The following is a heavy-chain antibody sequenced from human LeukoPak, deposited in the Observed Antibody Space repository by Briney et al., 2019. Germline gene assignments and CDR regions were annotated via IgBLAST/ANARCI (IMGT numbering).Heavy chain of an antibody. D-gene: IGHD3-9*01. CDR3: AKWGDYDVLTGYYVSDY. J-gene: IGHJ4*02. CDR2: ITGSGGNT. CDR1: GFTFSNYA. V-gene: IGHV3-23*01. Sequence: PGGSLRLFCVASGFTFSNYAMSWVRQAPGKGLERVSAITGSGGNTYYADSVKGRFTISRDNSKNTVFLQMNSLRAEDTAVYYCAKWGDYDVLTGYYVSDYWGQGTLVTVSS.